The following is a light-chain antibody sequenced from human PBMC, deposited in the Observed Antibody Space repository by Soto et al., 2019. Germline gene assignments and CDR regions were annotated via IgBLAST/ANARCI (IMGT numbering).Light chain of an antibody. J-gene: IGKJ1*01. CDR2: GAS. Sequence: IVLSQSPATLSLSPGERATLSCRASQSVSSNYLAWYQQKPGQAPRLLIYGASSRATGIPDRFSGSGSGTDFTLTISRLEPEDFAVYYCQHYGSSPETFGQGTKV. CDR1: QSVSSNY. CDR3: QHYGSSPET. V-gene: IGKV3-20*01.